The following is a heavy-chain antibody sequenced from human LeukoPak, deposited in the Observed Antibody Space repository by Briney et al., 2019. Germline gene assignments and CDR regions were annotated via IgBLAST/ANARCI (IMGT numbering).Heavy chain of an antibody. D-gene: IGHD4-11*01. CDR3: ARAVPYISNSAYAFDI. V-gene: IGHV4-30-4*07. Sequence: SETLSLPCAVSGGSISSGGYSRSWIRQPPGKGLEWIGYIYYSGSTYYNPSLKSRVTISVDTSKNQFSLKLSSVTAADTAVYYCARAVPYISNSAYAFDIWGQGTMVTVSS. CDR1: GGSISSGGYS. CDR2: IYYSGST. J-gene: IGHJ3*02.